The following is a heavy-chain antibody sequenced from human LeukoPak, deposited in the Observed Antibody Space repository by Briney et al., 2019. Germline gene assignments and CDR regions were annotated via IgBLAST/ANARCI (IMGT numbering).Heavy chain of an antibody. CDR3: ARDPALSGVDY. D-gene: IGHD3-3*01. J-gene: IGHJ4*02. CDR2: ISAYNGNT. Sequence: ASVKVSCKDSGYTFSSSGISWVRQAPGQGLEWVGWISAYNGNTDYAQKFQGRVTMTTDRPTSRGYMELRSLRSDDTAVYYCARDPALSGVDYWGQGTLVTVSS. V-gene: IGHV1-18*01. CDR1: GYTFSSSG.